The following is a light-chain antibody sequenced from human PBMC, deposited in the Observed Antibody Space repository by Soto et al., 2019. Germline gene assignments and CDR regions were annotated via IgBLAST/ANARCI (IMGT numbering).Light chain of an antibody. V-gene: IGKV3-20*01. Sequence: EIVLTQSPGTLSLSPGERATLSCRASQSVSSSYLAWYQQKPGQAPRLLIYGASSRATGIPDRFSGSGSGTDFTLTISRLEPEDSAVFYCQQYGSSPVTFGQGTRLEIK. CDR3: QQYGSSPVT. J-gene: IGKJ5*01. CDR1: QSVSSSY. CDR2: GAS.